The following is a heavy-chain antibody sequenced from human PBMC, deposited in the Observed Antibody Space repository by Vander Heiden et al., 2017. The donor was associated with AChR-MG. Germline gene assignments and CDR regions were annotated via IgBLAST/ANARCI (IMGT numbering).Heavy chain of an antibody. Sequence: EVQLVESGGGLVQPGGSLRLSCVASGFTSGTYRLNWVRQARGKGLEWVSYISSRSNTIYYADSVKGRCTISRDNAKNLVYLQMNSLRDEDAALYYCARGPPKSDSGVMVSNYFDNWGHGTLVTVSS. V-gene: IGHV3-48*02. D-gene: IGHD2-8*01. CDR1: GFTSGTYR. J-gene: IGHJ4*01. CDR3: ARGPPKSDSGVMVSNYFDN. CDR2: ISSRSNTI.